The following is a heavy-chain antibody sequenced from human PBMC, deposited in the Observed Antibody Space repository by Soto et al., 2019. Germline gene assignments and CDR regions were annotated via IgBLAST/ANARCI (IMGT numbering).Heavy chain of an antibody. V-gene: IGHV3-30*18. J-gene: IGHJ6*02. CDR2: LTDYGKEK. CDR1: GFTFSKYG. Sequence: QVHLVESGGGVVQPGTSLRLSCVASGFTFSKYGMHWVRQAPGKGLEWVAILTDYGKEKYYADSVKGRFIISRDNSNNTLFLQMNTLSAEDTAVYYCAKVRFALKYYYGLDVWGQGTTVSVSS. CDR3: AKVRFALKYYYGLDV. D-gene: IGHD3-16*01.